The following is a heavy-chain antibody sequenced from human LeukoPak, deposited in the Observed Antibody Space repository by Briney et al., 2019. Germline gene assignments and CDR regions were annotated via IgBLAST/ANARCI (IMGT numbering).Heavy chain of an antibody. CDR3: ARAQGGAAGAEWGIDYMDV. CDR2: ISSSSSYI. J-gene: IGHJ6*03. D-gene: IGHD6-13*01. V-gene: IGHV3-21*01. CDR1: GFTFSSYS. Sequence: GGSLRLSCAASGFTFSSYSMNWVRQAPGKGLEWVSSISSSSSYIYYADSVKGRFTISRDNAKNSLYLQMNSLRAEDTAVYYCARAQGGAAGAEWGIDYMDVWGKGTTVTVSS.